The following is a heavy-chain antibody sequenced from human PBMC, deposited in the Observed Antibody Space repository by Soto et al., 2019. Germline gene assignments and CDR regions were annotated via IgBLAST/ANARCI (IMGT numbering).Heavy chain of an antibody. Sequence: PGGSLRLSCAASGFTFSSYGMHWVRQAPGKGLEWVAVISYDGSNKYYADSVKGRFTISRDNSKNTLYLQMTSLRAEDTAVYYCAKDQKNAGADYDILTGYRLYYYYGMDVWGQGTTVTVSS. CDR1: GFTFSSYG. V-gene: IGHV3-30*18. CDR3: AKDQKNAGADYDILTGYRLYYYYGMDV. J-gene: IGHJ6*02. D-gene: IGHD3-9*01. CDR2: ISYDGSNK.